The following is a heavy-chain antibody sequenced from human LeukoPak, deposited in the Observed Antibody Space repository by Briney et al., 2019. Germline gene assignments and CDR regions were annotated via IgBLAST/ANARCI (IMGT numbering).Heavy chain of an antibody. Sequence: SETLSLTCAVSGGSITSGNWWSWVRQPPGKGLEWIGEIYHSGSTNYNPSLKSRVTISVDKSKNQFSLILNSVTAADTAVYYCARGVPAAGSIRFDPWGQGTLVAVSS. J-gene: IGHJ5*02. V-gene: IGHV4-4*02. CDR2: IYHSGST. D-gene: IGHD6-13*01. CDR1: GGSITSGNW. CDR3: ARGVPAAGSIRFDP.